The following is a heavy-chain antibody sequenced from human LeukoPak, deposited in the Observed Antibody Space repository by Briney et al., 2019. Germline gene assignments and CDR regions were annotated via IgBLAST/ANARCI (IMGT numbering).Heavy chain of an antibody. CDR3: ARVGGDHDAFDT. Sequence: SETLSLTCTVSGGSISSYYWSWIRQPPGKGLEWIGYIYYSGSTNYNPSLKSRVTISVDTSKNQFSLKLSSVTAADTAVYYCARVGGDHDAFDTWGQGTMVTVSS. J-gene: IGHJ3*02. D-gene: IGHD1-26*01. V-gene: IGHV4-59*01. CDR1: GGSISSYY. CDR2: IYYSGST.